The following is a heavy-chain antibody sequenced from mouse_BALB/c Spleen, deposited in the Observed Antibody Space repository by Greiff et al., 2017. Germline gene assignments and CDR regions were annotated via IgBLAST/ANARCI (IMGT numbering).Heavy chain of an antibody. D-gene: IGHD2-10*02. J-gene: IGHJ2*01. CDR3: SRPYGNYDFDY. CDR2: INPGSGGT. V-gene: IGHV1-54*01. CDR1: GYAFTNYL. Sequence: QVQLKQSGAELVRPGTSVKVSCKASGYAFTNYLIEWVKQRPGQGLEWIGVINPGSGGTNYNEKFKGKATLTADKSSSTAYMQLSSLTSDDSAVYFCSRPYGNYDFDYWGQGTTLTVSS.